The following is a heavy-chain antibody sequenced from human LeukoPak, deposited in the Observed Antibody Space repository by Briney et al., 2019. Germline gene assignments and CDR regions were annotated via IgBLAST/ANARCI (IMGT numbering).Heavy chain of an antibody. CDR2: IYYSGST. CDR3: ARLADCSSTSCYDH. D-gene: IGHD2-2*01. J-gene: IGHJ4*02. Sequence: PSETLSLTCTVSGGSISSSIYYWGWIRQPPGKGLEWIGSIYYSGSTYYNPSLKRRVIISVDTSKNQFSLKLKSVTAADMAVYYCARLADCSSTSCYDHWGQGTLVTVSS. V-gene: IGHV4-39*01. CDR1: GGSISSSIYY.